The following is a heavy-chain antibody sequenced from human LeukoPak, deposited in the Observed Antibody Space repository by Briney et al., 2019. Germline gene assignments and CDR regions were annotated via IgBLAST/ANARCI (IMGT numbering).Heavy chain of an antibody. J-gene: IGHJ4*02. CDR3: ARALLLGGATRPGYFDY. CDR1: GYSISSGYY. V-gene: IGHV4-38-2*01. Sequence: SETLSLTCAVSGYSISSGYYWGWIRQPPGKGLEWIGTIYHSGTTYYNPSLKSRVTISVDTSKNQFSLKLSSVTAADTAVYYCARALLLGGATRPGYFDYWGQGTLVTVSS. D-gene: IGHD1-26*01. CDR2: IYHSGTT.